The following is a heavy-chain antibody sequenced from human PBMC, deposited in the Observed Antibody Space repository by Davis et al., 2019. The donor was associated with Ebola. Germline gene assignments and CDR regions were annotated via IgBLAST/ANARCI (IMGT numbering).Heavy chain of an antibody. J-gene: IGHJ4*02. CDR3: ARLWDGSYAY. D-gene: IGHD1-26*01. CDR1: GFTFSSYG. Sequence: GESLKISCAASGFTFSSYGMSWVRQAPGKGLEWVSSISSSSSYIYYADSVKGRFTISRDNAKNSLYLQMNSLRAEDTAVYYCARLWDGSYAYWGQGILVTVSS. V-gene: IGHV3-21*04. CDR2: ISSSSSYI.